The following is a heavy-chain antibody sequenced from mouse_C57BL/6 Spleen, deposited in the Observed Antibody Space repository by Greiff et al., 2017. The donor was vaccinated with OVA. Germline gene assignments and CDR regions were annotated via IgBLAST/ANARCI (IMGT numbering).Heavy chain of an antibody. J-gene: IGHJ1*03. CDR2: INPNNGGT. CDR3: AREGYGYFDV. CDR1: GYTFTDYY. Sequence: EVQLQQSGPELVKPGASVKISCKASGYTFTDYYMNWVKQSHGKSLEWIGDINPNNGGTSYNQKFKGKATLTVDKSSSTAYMELRSLTSEDSAVYYCAREGYGYFDVWGTGTTVTVSS. V-gene: IGHV1-26*01.